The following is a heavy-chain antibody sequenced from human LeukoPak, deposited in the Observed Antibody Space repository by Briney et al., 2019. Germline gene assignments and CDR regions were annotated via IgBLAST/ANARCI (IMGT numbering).Heavy chain of an antibody. CDR2: ISAYNGNT. J-gene: IGHJ4*02. D-gene: IGHD3-3*01. V-gene: IGHV1-18*01. CDR1: GYTFTSYG. Sequence: ASVKVSCKASGYTFTSYGISWVRQAPGQGLEWMGWISAYNGNTNYAQKLQGRVTMTTDTSTSTAYMELRSLRSDDTAVYYCARGQYYDFWSGYPTQSFDYWGQGTLVTVSS. CDR3: ARGQYYDFWSGYPTQSFDY.